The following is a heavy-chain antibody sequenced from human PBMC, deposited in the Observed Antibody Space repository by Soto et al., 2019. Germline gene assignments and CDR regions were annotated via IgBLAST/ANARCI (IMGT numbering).Heavy chain of an antibody. CDR2: IKSKTDGGTT. Sequence: PWGSLRLSCAASGFTFSNALMNWVRQAPGKGLEWVGRIKSKTDGGTTDYAAPVKGRFTISRDDSKNTLYLQMNSLKTEDTAVYYCTTSVCGDCPDYWGQGTLVTVSS. CDR1: GFTFSNAL. V-gene: IGHV3-15*07. J-gene: IGHJ4*02. CDR3: TTSVCGDCPDY. D-gene: IGHD2-21*02.